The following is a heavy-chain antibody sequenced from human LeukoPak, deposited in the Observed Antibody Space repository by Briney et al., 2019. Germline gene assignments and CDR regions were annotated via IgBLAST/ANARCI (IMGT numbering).Heavy chain of an antibody. CDR3: ARDERGYSGYDYYYYYMDV. D-gene: IGHD5-12*01. CDR1: GYTFTSYY. V-gene: IGHV1-46*01. CDR2: INPSGGST. J-gene: IGHJ6*03. Sequence: ASVKVSCKASGYTFTSYYLHWVRQAPGQGLEWMGIINPSGGSTSYAQKFQGRVTMTRDMSTSTVSMELSSLRSEDTAVYFCARDERGYSGYDYYYYYMDVWGKGTTVTISS.